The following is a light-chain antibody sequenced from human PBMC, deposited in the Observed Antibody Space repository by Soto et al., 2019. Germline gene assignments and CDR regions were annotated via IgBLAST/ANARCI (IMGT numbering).Light chain of an antibody. CDR1: KNDIGVYDF. CDR3: TSYTGSNPYV. J-gene: IGLJ1*01. CDR2: EVV. V-gene: IGLV2-8*01. Sequence: QSALTQPASASGSPGQSITISCTGTKNDIGVYDFVSWYQHHPGKAPRLIIYEVVQRPSGVPHRFSGSKSGNTASLTVSGLQAADAADYFCTSYTGSNPYVFGSGTKVTVL.